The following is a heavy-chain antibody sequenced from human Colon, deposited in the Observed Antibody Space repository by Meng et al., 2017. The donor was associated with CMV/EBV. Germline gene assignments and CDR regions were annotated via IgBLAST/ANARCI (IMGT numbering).Heavy chain of an antibody. V-gene: IGHV4-39*02. J-gene: IGHJ6*02. D-gene: IGHD5-18*01. CDR3: AREVTWIRARDV. CDR1: GGSISSSSYY. CDR2: IYYSGST. Sequence: SETLSLTCTVSGGSISSSSYYWGWIRQPPGKGLEWIGSIYYSGSTYYSPSLKSRVTISVDTSKNQFSLKLSSVTAADTAVYYCAREVTWIRARDVWGQGTTVTVSS.